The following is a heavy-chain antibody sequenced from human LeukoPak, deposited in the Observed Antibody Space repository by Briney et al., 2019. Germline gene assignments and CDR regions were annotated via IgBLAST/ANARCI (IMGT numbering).Heavy chain of an antibody. CDR2: IYYSGST. CDR3: ATSGRGYSYGTIDF. V-gene: IGHV4-59*01. Sequence: SETLSLTCTVSGGSISSYYWSWIRQPPGKGLEWIGYIYYSGSTNYNPSLKSRVTISVDTSKTQFSLNLSSVTAADTAVYFCATSGRGYSYGTIDFWGQGTLVTVSS. D-gene: IGHD5-18*01. J-gene: IGHJ4*02. CDR1: GGSISSYY.